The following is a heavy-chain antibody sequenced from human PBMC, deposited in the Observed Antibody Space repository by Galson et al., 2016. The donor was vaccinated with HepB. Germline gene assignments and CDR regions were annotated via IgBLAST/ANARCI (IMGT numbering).Heavy chain of an antibody. CDR3: ARGNLVGAIFAD. Sequence: SLRLCRAVSGFTFSNDTMNWVRQAPGNGLEWLSQITRSSGVTYYEDSVKGRFTISRDNARNTLSLQMNSLRAEDTAVYYCARGNLVGAIFADCGQGTLVTVSS. V-gene: IGHV3-48*04. D-gene: IGHD1-26*01. J-gene: IGHJ4*02. CDR2: ITRSSGVT. CDR1: GFTFSNDT.